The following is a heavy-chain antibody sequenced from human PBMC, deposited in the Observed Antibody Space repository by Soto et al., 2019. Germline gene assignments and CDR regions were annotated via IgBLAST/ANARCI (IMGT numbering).Heavy chain of an antibody. CDR1: DGSISSYY. D-gene: IGHD6-13*01. J-gene: IGHJ4*02. CDR2: IYNSGST. V-gene: IGHV4-59*08. Sequence: PSETLSLTFTVSDGSISSYYWSWIRQPPGKGLEWIGYIYNSGSTNYNPSLKSRVTISVDTSKNQFSLKLSSVTAADTAVYYCARGSTGYSSSWYRYWGQGTLVTVSS. CDR3: ARGSTGYSSSWYRY.